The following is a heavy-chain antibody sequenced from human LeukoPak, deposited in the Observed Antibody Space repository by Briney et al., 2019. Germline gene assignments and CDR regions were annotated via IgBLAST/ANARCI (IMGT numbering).Heavy chain of an antibody. Sequence: ASVKVSCKASGYTFSSYTMHWVRQAPGERLEWMGWINAGNGDTKYSQKFQGRVTITRDTSASTAYMELSSLRSEDTAVYYCARPLQPDGVLIHLFDYWGQGTLVTVSS. D-gene: IGHD4-17*01. CDR2: INAGNGDT. CDR1: GYTFSSYT. V-gene: IGHV1-3*01. CDR3: ARPLQPDGVLIHLFDY. J-gene: IGHJ4*02.